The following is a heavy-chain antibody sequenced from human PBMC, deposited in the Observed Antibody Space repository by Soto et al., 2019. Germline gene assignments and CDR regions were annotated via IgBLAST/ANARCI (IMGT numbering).Heavy chain of an antibody. D-gene: IGHD5-18*01. CDR1: GYSFTSYW. CDR3: ARKVDTAMVKYYYYGMDV. Sequence: PGESLKISCKGSGYSFTSYWIGWVRQMPGKGLEWMGIIYPGDSDTRYSPSFRGQVTISADKSISTAYLQWSSLKASDTAMYYCARKVDTAMVKYYYYGMDVWAQGTTVTVSS. CDR2: IYPGDSDT. V-gene: IGHV5-51*01. J-gene: IGHJ6*02.